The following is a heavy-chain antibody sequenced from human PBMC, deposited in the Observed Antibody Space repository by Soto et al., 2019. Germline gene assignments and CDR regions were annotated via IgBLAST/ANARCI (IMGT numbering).Heavy chain of an antibody. D-gene: IGHD1-26*01. Sequence: ASVKVSCKAPRDTFTSYYINWVRQAPGQGLEWMGVINPHGGSTAYAQKFKGRVTLTRDTSASTVYMEVSSLTSEDTAMYYCTRSSGGNFGIIIEGTNWFAPWGQGTLVTAPQ. CDR1: RDTFTSYY. V-gene: IGHV1-46*01. CDR2: INPHGGST. CDR3: TRSSGGNFGIIIEGTNWFAP. J-gene: IGHJ5*02.